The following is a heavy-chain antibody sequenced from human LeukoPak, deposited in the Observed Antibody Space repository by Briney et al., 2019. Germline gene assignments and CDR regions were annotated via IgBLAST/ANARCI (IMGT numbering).Heavy chain of an antibody. J-gene: IGHJ5*02. V-gene: IGHV4-34*01. CDR3: ARARRVQLGSSSWFDP. CDR2: INHSGST. CDR1: GGSFSGYY. Sequence: SETLSLTCAVYGGSFSGYYWSWIRQPPGKGLEWIGEINHSGSTNYNPSLKSRVTISVDTSKNQFSLKLSSVTAADTAVYYCARARRVQLGSSSWFDPWGQGTLVTVSS. D-gene: IGHD7-27*01.